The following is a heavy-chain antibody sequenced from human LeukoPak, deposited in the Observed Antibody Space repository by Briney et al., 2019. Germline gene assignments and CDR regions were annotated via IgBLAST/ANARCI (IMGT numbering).Heavy chain of an antibody. CDR2: ISGDGGST. D-gene: IGHD3-22*01. Sequence: GGSLRLSCAASGFTFDVYAMHWVRQAPGKGLEWVFLISGDGGSTYYGDSVKGRFTISRDNSKNSLYLQMNSLGTEDTALYYCAKDSSGYYYVFQHWGQGTLVTVSS. J-gene: IGHJ1*01. CDR1: GFTFDVYA. CDR3: AKDSSGYYYVFQH. V-gene: IGHV3-43*02.